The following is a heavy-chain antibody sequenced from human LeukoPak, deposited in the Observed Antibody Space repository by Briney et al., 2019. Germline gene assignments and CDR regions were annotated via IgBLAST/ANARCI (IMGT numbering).Heavy chain of an antibody. CDR1: GGSFSGYY. D-gene: IGHD1-14*01. J-gene: IGHJ4*02. CDR3: ARFTGKGVDY. V-gene: IGHV4-34*01. CDR2: INHSGST. Sequence: SETLSLTCAVYGGSFSGYYWSWVRQPPGKGLEWIGEINHSGSTNYNPSLKSRVTISVDTSKNQFSLKLSSVNAADTAVYYCARFTGKGVDYWGQGTRVTVSS.